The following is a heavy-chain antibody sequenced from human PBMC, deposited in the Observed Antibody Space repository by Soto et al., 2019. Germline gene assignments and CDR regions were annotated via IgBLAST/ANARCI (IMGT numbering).Heavy chain of an antibody. CDR1: GDSISDYFY. CDR3: AREVRGGFTGIFDQ. V-gene: IGHV4-4*07. D-gene: IGHD2-15*01. J-gene: IGHJ4*02. Sequence: QVQLQGSGPGQVTPSETLSLTYTVSGDSISDYFYWSWIRQPAGKGLEWIGRIYTDGTTKYNPSLKRRVNLSLDKSKNQFSLRLSSVTAADTAVYYFAREVRGGFTGIFDQWGRGSRVTVSS. CDR2: IYTDGTT.